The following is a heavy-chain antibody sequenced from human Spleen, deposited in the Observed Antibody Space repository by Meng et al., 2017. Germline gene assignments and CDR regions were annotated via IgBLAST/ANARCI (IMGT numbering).Heavy chain of an antibody. CDR2: INPNSGDT. Sequence: VHLVYAGAEVKEPGASVKVSCKASGYTFTGYYFHWVRQAPGQGLACMGRINPNSGDTLYAPKFQGRVSMTGDTSISTAYMELSGLRSDDTAMYYCARDEDISAAGKLFGDYWGQGTLVTVSS. J-gene: IGHJ4*02. CDR3: ARDEDISAAGKLFGDY. D-gene: IGHD6-13*01. CDR1: GYTFTGYY. V-gene: IGHV1-2*06.